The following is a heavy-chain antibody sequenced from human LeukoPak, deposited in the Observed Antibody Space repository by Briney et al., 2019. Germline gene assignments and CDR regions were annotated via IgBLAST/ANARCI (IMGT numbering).Heavy chain of an antibody. D-gene: IGHD2-2*01. CDR3: TTELAYYTSWRGYFQY. Sequence: GGSLRLSCAASGFTFSNYWMHWVRQAPGKGLVWVSRINIDGRSTNYADSAKGRFTISRDNAKNTLYLQTNSLKAEDTAVYYCTTELAYYTSWRGYFQYWGQGILVSVSS. CDR2: INIDGRST. CDR1: GFTFSNYW. J-gene: IGHJ1*01. V-gene: IGHV3-74*01.